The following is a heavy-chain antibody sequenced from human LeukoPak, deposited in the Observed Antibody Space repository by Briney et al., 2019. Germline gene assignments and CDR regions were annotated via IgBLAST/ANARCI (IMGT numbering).Heavy chain of an antibody. J-gene: IGHJ4*02. D-gene: IGHD3-16*01. Sequence: PGGSLRLSCVASGISFSTYWMSWVRQAPGKGLEWVGRIKSKTDGGTTDYAAPVKGRFTISRDDSKNTLFLQMNSLKTEDTAVYYCTTYVPFDYWGQGTLVTVSS. CDR1: GISFSTYW. V-gene: IGHV3-15*01. CDR2: IKSKTDGGTT. CDR3: TTYVPFDY.